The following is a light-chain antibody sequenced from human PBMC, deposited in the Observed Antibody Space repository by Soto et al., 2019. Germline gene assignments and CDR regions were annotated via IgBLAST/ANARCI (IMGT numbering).Light chain of an antibody. CDR1: QGISSY. Sequence: AIRMTQSPSSVSASAGDRVTITCRASQGISSYLAWYQQKPGKAPKLLIYAASTLQSGVPSRFSGSGSGTDFTLTISCLQSEDFATYYCQQYYSYPRTCGEGTKVDIK. CDR3: QQYYSYPRT. CDR2: AAS. V-gene: IGKV1-8*01. J-gene: IGKJ1*01.